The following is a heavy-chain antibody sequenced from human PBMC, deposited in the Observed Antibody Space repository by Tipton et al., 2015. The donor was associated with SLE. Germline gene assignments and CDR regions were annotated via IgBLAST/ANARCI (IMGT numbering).Heavy chain of an antibody. J-gene: IGHJ4*02. CDR2: TYTSGST. V-gene: IGHV4-61*02. D-gene: IGHD4-11*01. CDR1: GGSISSGSYY. CDR3: ARDADYSKVLDY. Sequence: TLSLTCTVSGGSISSGSYYWSWIRQPAGKGLEWIGRTYTSGSTNYNPSLKSRDTISVNTSKNQFSVKLNSVTAADTAVYYCARDADYSKVLDYWGQGTLDTVSS.